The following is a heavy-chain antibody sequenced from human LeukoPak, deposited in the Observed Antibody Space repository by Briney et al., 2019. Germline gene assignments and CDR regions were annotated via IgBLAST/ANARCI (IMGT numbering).Heavy chain of an antibody. CDR1: EFTFSSYA. CDR2: ITASGGGT. Sequence: PGGSLRLSCAASEFTFSSYAMSWVRQAPGKGLEWVSAITASGGGTYYTDSVKGRFTISRDNSKNTLYLQRNSLRAEDTAVYYCARGSFGDYDYWGQGTLVTVSS. V-gene: IGHV3-23*01. CDR3: ARGSFGDYDY. D-gene: IGHD4-17*01. J-gene: IGHJ4*02.